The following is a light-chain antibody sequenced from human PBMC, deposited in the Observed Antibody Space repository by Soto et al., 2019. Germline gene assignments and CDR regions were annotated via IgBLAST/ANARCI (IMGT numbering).Light chain of an antibody. CDR1: SSDVGGYNY. CDR3: SSYTSSSTLGGV. CDR2: DVS. V-gene: IGLV2-14*01. J-gene: IGLJ1*01. Sequence: HSLLTQRPSLSLSPLQSITISCTGTSSDVGGYNYVSWYQQHPGKAPKLMIYDVSNRPSGVSNRFSGSKSGNTASLTISGLQAEDEADYYCSSYTSSSTLGGVFGTGTKVTVL.